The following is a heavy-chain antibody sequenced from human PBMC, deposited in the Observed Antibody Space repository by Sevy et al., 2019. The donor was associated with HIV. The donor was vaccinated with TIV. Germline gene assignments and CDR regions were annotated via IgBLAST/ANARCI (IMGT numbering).Heavy chain of an antibody. J-gene: IGHJ4*02. CDR3: ARDRGEILHSAFDY. Sequence: GGSLRLSCAASGFRFSDYSMHWVRQAPGKGLEWVAVISYDGRNNKYNVDSVKGRFTISRDNSKNTRFLQMNSLGAEDSAIYYCARDRGEILHSAFDYWGQGTLVTVSS. CDR1: GFRFSDYS. V-gene: IGHV3-30*14. CDR2: ISYDGRNNK. D-gene: IGHD3-16*01.